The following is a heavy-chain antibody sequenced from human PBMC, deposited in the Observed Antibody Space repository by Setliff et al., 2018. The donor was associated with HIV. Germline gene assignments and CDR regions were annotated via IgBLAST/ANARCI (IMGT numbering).Heavy chain of an antibody. CDR3: ARVGHETWGAFDN. Sequence: TLSLTCTVSGVSITYNYWTWSRQPPGKGPEWIGYIQYSGTTAFNPSLNSRVTMSMDPSKNPVSLNMTSVTAADTAAYYCARVGHETWGAFDNWGHWTTVTVSS. D-gene: IGHD3-16*01. CDR1: GVSITYNY. CDR2: IQYSGTT. J-gene: IGHJ3*02. V-gene: IGHV4-59*01.